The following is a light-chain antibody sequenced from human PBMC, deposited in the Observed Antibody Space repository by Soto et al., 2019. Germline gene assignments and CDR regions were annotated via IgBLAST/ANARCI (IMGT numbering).Light chain of an antibody. V-gene: IGKV3-20*01. CDR3: QQYGSSLWT. J-gene: IGKJ1*01. CDR2: GAS. Sequence: EMVLTQSPGTLSLSPGERATLSCRASQSVSSSYLAWYQQKPGQAPRLLIYGASSRATGIPDRFSGGGSGTDFTLTISRLEPEDFAVYYCQQYGSSLWTFGQGTKMDIK. CDR1: QSVSSSY.